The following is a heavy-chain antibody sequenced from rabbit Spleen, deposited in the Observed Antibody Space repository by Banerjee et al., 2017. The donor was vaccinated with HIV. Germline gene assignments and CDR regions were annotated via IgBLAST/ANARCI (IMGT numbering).Heavy chain of an antibody. CDR1: GFSFSDKAV. J-gene: IGHJ4*01. V-gene: IGHV1S45*01. Sequence: QPQLEESGGGLVKPGGALTLTFKASGFSFSDKAVMCWVCQAPGKVLEWIACINVVTGKAVYASWAKDRFTFSKTSSTTVTLQMTSLTIADTATYFCARDLPDIIGWNFGWWGPGTLVTDS. CDR2: INVVTGKA. D-gene: IGHD1-1*01. CDR3: ARDLPDIIGWNFGW.